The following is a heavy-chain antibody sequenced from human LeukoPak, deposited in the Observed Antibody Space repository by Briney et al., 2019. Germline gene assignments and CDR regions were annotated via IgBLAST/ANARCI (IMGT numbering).Heavy chain of an antibody. V-gene: IGHV3-23*01. CDR3: AKDRARGGTTDFDY. D-gene: IGHD1-7*01. Sequence: GGSLRLSCAASGFTFSTYAMSWVRQAPGKGLEWVSAISGSADSTYCADSVKGQFAISRDNSKNTLYLQMNSLRAEDTAVYFCAKDRARGGTTDFDYWGQGTLVTVSS. CDR1: GFTFSTYA. CDR2: ISGSADST. J-gene: IGHJ4*02.